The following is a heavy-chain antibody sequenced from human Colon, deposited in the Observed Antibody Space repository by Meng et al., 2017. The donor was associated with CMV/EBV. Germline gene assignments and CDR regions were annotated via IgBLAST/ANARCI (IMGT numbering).Heavy chain of an antibody. D-gene: IGHD3-3*02. Sequence: GESLKISCEASGFPFGKYGMHWVRQAPGKGLEWLAFIRFDGSDQYHAESVKGRFIVSRDDSQNMVTLQMNSLRPDDTAVYSCARDHRALLGRTYYFAMDLWGRGTTVTVSS. CDR1: GFPFGKYG. CDR2: IRFDGSDQ. V-gene: IGHV3-30*02. CDR3: ARDHRALLGRTYYFAMDL. J-gene: IGHJ6*02.